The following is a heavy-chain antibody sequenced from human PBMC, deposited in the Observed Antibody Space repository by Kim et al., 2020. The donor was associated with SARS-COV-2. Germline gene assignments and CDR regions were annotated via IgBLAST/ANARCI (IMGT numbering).Heavy chain of an antibody. D-gene: IGHD2-21*02. CDR2: ISGDGGST. V-gene: IGHV3-43*02. J-gene: IGHJ6*02. Sequence: GGSLRLSCAASGFTFDDYAMHWVRQAPGKGLEWVSLISGDGGSTYYADSVKGRFTISRDNSKNSLYLQMNSLRTEDTALYYCAKDMVTGGYSYYYYYYGMDVWGQGTTVTVSS. CDR1: GFTFDDYA. CDR3: AKDMVTGGYSYYYYYYGMDV.